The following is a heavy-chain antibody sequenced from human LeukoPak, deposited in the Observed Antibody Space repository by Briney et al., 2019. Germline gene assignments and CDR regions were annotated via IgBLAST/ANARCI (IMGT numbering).Heavy chain of an antibody. CDR3: ARADYYDSSGYYLAAFDI. V-gene: IGHV5-51*01. D-gene: IGHD3-22*01. J-gene: IGHJ3*02. CDR2: IYPGDSDT. Sequence: GESLKISCKGSGYSFATYWIAWVRQMPGKGLEWMGIIYPGDSDTRYSPSFQGQVTISGDKSISTAYLPWSSLKASDTAMYYCARADYYDSSGYYLAAFDIWGQGTMVTVSS. CDR1: GYSFATYW.